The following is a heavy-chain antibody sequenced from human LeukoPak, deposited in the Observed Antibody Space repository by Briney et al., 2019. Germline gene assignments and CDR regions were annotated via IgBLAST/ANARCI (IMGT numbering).Heavy chain of an antibody. CDR3: AKDWGTVTTVYYFDY. CDR2: ISWNSGSI. D-gene: IGHD4-17*01. V-gene: IGHV3-9*01. CDR1: GFTFDDYA. Sequence: GGSLRLSCAASGFTFDDYAMHWVRQAPGKGLEWASGISWNSGSIGYADSVKGRFTISRDNAKNSLYLQMNSLRAEDTALYYCAKDWGTVTTVYYFDYWGQGTLVTVSS. J-gene: IGHJ4*02.